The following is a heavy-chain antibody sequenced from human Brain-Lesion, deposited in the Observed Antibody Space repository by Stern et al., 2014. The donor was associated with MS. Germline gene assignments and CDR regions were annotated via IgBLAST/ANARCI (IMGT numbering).Heavy chain of an antibody. V-gene: IGHV4-61*02. D-gene: IGHD5-18*01. CDR3: ARDKEDTNMAFRYFDN. Sequence: VQLVESGPGLVKPSQTLSLTCTVSGGSVGSGSYDWSWIRQPAGKGLEWIGRIYTTGRTYYNPSLKSRVSISIDPFKNQVSLKLPSVTAADTAVYYCARDKEDTNMAFRYFDNWGQGTLVTVSS. CDR1: GGSVGSGSYD. J-gene: IGHJ4*02. CDR2: IYTTGRT.